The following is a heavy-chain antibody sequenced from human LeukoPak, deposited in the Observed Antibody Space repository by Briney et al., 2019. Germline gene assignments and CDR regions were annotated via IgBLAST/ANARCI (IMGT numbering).Heavy chain of an antibody. J-gene: IGHJ6*03. D-gene: IGHD6-13*01. CDR3: AREGIAAAGTRYYYYMDV. CDR2: IYTSGST. CDR1: GGSISPFY. V-gene: IGHV4-4*07. Sequence: SETLSLTCTVSGGSISPFYWSWIRQPPGKGLEWIGRIYTSGSTNYNPSLKSRVTISVDTSKNQFSLKLSSETAADTAVYYCAREGIAAAGTRYYYYMDVWGKGTTVTISS.